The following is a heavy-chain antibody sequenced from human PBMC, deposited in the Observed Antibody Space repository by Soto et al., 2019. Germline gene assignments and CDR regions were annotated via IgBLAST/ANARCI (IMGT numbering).Heavy chain of an antibody. CDR3: ATRITVFGLLIPPFDP. CDR2: INHTGGT. D-gene: IGHD3-3*01. CDR1: GGSVNGYY. Sequence: SETLSLSCAVYGGSVNGYYWNWIRQPPGKGLEWIGEINHTGGTHYNPSLKSRVTMSVDTSKNQFSLRLSSVTAADTAIYYCATRITVFGLLIPPFDPWGHGTQVTVSS. V-gene: IGHV4-34*01. J-gene: IGHJ5*02.